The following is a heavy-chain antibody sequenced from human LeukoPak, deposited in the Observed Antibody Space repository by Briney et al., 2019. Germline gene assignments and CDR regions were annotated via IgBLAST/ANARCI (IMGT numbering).Heavy chain of an antibody. CDR3: AKDFGARGYTS. CDR1: GFTFSCYA. V-gene: IGHV3-23*01. D-gene: IGHD5-12*01. J-gene: IGHJ5*02. Sequence: GGSLRLSCAASGFTFSCYAMSWLRQAPGKGLEWVSSISSSGGSTYYADSVKGRFTISRDNSKTTLYLQMNSLRAEETAVYFCAKDFGARGYTSWGEGSLVTVSS. CDR2: ISSSGGST.